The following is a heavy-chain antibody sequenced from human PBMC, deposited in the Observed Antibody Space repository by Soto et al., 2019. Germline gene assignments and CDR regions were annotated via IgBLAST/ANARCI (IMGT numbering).Heavy chain of an antibody. Sequence: PGGSLRLSCAVSLSSYAMTWVRQAPEKGLEGVAGISVSGGSTNYADSVKGRFTISRDNDKNTVYLQMNSLRAEDTAVYYCAKGDLFVGGTIYGMDVWGQGTTVTVSS. CDR1: LSSYA. D-gene: IGHD3-16*01. CDR2: ISVSGGST. J-gene: IGHJ6*02. V-gene: IGHV3-23*01. CDR3: AKGDLFVGGTIYGMDV.